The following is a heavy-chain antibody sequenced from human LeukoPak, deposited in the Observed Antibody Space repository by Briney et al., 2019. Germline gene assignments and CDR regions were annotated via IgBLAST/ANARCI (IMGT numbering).Heavy chain of an antibody. J-gene: IGHJ6*03. CDR1: GFTFSSYG. Sequence: GGSLRLSCAASGFTFSSYGMHWVRQAPGQGPEWVSGITWNGEIIDYAASVKGRFTISRDNAKNSLYLRMNSLRDEDTAFYYCARGGGSIRHSYYYYVDVWGKGTSVTVSS. D-gene: IGHD2-15*01. CDR2: ITWNGEII. V-gene: IGHV3-20*04. CDR3: ARGGGSIRHSYYYYVDV.